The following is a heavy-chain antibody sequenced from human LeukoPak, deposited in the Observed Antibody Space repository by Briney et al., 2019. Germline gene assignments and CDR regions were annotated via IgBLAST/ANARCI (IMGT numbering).Heavy chain of an antibody. CDR2: ISHDGSNK. Sequence: PGGSLRLSCAASGFTFSSYAMHWVRQAPGKGLEWVSVISHDGSNKYYADSVKGRFTSSRDNSKNTLYLQMNSLRAEDTAVYYCARGPPRMIFGVIISTGGMDVWGQGTTVTVSS. V-gene: IGHV3-30-3*01. CDR1: GFTFSSYA. D-gene: IGHD3-3*01. J-gene: IGHJ6*02. CDR3: ARGPPRMIFGVIISTGGMDV.